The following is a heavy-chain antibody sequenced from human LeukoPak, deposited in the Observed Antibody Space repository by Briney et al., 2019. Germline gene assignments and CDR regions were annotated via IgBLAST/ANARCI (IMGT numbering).Heavy chain of an antibody. V-gene: IGHV3-53*01. CDR1: GFTVSSNY. CDR3: TTVLGGATFDY. D-gene: IGHD1-26*01. Sequence: PGGSLRLSCAASGFTVSSNYMSWVRQAPGKGLEWVSVIYSGGSTYYADSVKGRFTISRDDSKNTLYLQMNSLKTEDTAVYYCTTVLGGATFDYWGQGTLVTVSS. CDR2: IYSGGST. J-gene: IGHJ4*02.